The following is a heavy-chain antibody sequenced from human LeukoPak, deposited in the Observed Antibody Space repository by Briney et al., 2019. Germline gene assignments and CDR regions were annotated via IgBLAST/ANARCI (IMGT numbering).Heavy chain of an antibody. CDR2: INWNGGST. CDR1: GFTFDDYG. J-gene: IGHJ3*02. V-gene: IGHV3-20*04. Sequence: PGGSLRLSCAASGFTFDDYGMSWVRQAPGKGLEWVSGINWNGGSTGYADSVKGRFTISRDNAKNSLYLQMNSLRAEDTALYYCAKVQNSGYYPYDAFDIWGQGTMVTVSS. CDR3: AKVQNSGYYPYDAFDI. D-gene: IGHD3-22*01.